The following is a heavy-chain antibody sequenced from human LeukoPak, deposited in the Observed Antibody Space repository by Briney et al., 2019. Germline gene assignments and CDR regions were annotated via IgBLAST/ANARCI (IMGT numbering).Heavy chain of an antibody. CDR1: GGSISSSSYY. D-gene: IGHD3-10*01. J-gene: IGHJ4*02. CDR3: ARTYGSGSYYFDY. CDR2: IYYSGST. Sequence: PSETLSLTCTVSGGSISSSSYYWGWIRQPPGKGLEWIGSIYYSGSTNYNPSLKSRVTISVDTSKNQFSLKLSSVTAADTAVYYCARTYGSGSYYFDYWGQGTLVTVSS. V-gene: IGHV4-39*07.